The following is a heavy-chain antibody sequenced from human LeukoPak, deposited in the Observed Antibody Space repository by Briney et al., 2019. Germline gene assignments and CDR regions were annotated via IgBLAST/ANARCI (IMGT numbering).Heavy chain of an antibody. J-gene: IGHJ6*03. CDR3: ARDGTPDRYYYHYMDV. CDR2: ISSSGSTI. D-gene: IGHD1-26*01. Sequence: PGGSLRLSCAASGFTFSSYAIHWVRQAPGKGLEWVSYISSSGSTIYYADSVKGRFTISRDNAKNSLYLQMNSLRAEDTAVYYCARDGTPDRYYYHYMDVWGKGTTVTISS. CDR1: GFTFSSYA. V-gene: IGHV3-48*03.